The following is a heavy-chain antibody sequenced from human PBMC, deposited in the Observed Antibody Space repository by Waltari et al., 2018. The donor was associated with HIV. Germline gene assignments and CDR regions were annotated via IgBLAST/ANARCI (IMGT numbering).Heavy chain of an antibody. CDR2: TYHRSQWHA. V-gene: IGHV6-1*02. CDR3: ARNSFGPDF. J-gene: IGHJ4*02. Sequence: QVELQQSVPGLVKSSQTLSLSCAISGDSVSSNSADWTWIRLSTSRGLERIGRTYHRSQWHAEYPVSLKGLIDFQAEASRNLITLQLSSFTPEDSAFYYCARNSFGPDFWGQGSLVRVAS. CDR1: GDSVSSNSAD. D-gene: IGHD3-3*01.